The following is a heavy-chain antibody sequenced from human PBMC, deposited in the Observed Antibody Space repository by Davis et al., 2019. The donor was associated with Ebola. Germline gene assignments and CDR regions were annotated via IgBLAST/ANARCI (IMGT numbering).Heavy chain of an antibody. V-gene: IGHV3-7*01. CDR2: IKEDGSAT. CDR1: GFTFSSYS. J-gene: IGHJ3*02. Sequence: GESLKISCAASGFTFSSYSMNWVRQAPGKGLELVANIKEDGSATNYVDSVKGRFTISRDNAKKSLYLQLNSLRAEDTAMYYCARDYYDNSGDGFDIWGQGTMVTVSS. D-gene: IGHD3-22*01. CDR3: ARDYYDNSGDGFDI.